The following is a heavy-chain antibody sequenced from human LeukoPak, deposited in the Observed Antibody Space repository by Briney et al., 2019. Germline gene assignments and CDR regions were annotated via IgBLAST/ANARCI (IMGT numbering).Heavy chain of an antibody. D-gene: IGHD3-9*01. V-gene: IGHV3-21*01. Sequence: GGSLRLSCAASGFTFSSYSMYWVRQAPGKGLEWVSSISSSSSYIYYADSVKGRFTISRDNAENSLYLQMNSLRAEDTAVYYCARDARYFGWLLRHFDYWGQGTLVTVSS. CDR1: GFTFSSYS. CDR3: ARDARYFGWLLRHFDY. J-gene: IGHJ4*02. CDR2: ISSSSSYI.